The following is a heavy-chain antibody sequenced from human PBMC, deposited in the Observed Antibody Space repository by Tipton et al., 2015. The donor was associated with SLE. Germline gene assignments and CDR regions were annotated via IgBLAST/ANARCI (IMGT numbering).Heavy chain of an antibody. CDR1: GGSISSHY. CDR2: IYYSGNT. CDR3: THSTDYYYMDV. Sequence: LRLSCTVSGGSISSHYWSWIRQPPGKGLEWIGYIYYSGNTYYSPSLKSRVTLSVDTSKNQFSLKLTSVTPADTAVYYCTHSTDYYYMDVWGKGTTVTVSS. J-gene: IGHJ6*03. V-gene: IGHV4-59*11. D-gene: IGHD5-18*01.